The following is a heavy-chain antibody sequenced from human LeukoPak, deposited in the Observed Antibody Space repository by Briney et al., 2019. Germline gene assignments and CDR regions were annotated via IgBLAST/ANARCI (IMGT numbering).Heavy chain of an antibody. Sequence: GGSLRLSCAASGFTFSTSWMHWVRQAPGKGLVWVSIMNGDGRDTRYADSVKGRFTISRDNAKNTLHLQMNSLRADDTAMYYCVKAGQGYMDVLGKGTTFIVSS. J-gene: IGHJ6*03. CDR3: VKAGQGYMDV. CDR2: MNGDGRDT. D-gene: IGHD1-14*01. CDR1: GFTFSTSW. V-gene: IGHV3-74*01.